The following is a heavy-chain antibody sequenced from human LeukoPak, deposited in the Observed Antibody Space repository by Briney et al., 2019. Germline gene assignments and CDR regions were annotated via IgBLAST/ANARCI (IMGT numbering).Heavy chain of an antibody. D-gene: IGHD3-10*01. J-gene: IGHJ6*03. V-gene: IGHV5-51*01. Sequence: GESLKISCKGSGYSFTSYWIGWVRQMPGKGLEWMGVIYPGDSDTRYSPSFQGQVTISADKSISTAYLQWSSLKAPDTAMYYCARLYGSGSYYLYYYYYMDVWGKGTTVTVSS. CDR1: GYSFTSYW. CDR3: ARLYGSGSYYLYYYYYMDV. CDR2: IYPGDSDT.